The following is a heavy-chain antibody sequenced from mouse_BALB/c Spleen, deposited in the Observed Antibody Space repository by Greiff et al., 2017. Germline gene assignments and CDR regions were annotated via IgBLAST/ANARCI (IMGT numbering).Heavy chain of an antibody. CDR3: AKYGSSSGFAY. D-gene: IGHD1-1*01. Sequence: EVQGVESGPGLVKPSQSLSLTCTVTGYSITSDYAWNWIRQFPGNKLEWMGYISYSGSTSYNPSLKSRISITRDTSKNQFFLQLNSVTTEDTATYYCAKYGSSSGFAYWGQGTLVTVSA. J-gene: IGHJ3*01. CDR2: ISYSGST. CDR1: GYSITSDYA. V-gene: IGHV3-2*02.